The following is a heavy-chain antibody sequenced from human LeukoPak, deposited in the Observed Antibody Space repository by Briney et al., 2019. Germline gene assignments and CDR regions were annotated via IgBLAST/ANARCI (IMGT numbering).Heavy chain of an antibody. D-gene: IGHD2-15*01. CDR3: ARDGDIVVVVAATNPLCFDY. V-gene: IGHV1-18*04. CDR2: ISAYNGNT. Sequence: ASVKVSCKASGYTFTSYGISWVRQAPGQGLEWMGWISAYNGNTNYAQKLQGRVTMTTDTSTSTAYMELRSLRSDDTAVYYCARDGDIVVVVAATNPLCFDYWGQGTLVTVSS. J-gene: IGHJ4*02. CDR1: GYTFTSYG.